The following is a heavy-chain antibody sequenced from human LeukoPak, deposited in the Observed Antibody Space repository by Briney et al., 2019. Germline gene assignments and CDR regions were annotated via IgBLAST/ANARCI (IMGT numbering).Heavy chain of an antibody. CDR3: ARDGPMGQTAMGY. D-gene: IGHD5-18*01. J-gene: IGHJ4*02. CDR2: ISAYNGNT. CDR1: GYTFTTYG. Sequence: GASVTVSFTSSGYTFTTYGITWVRQAPGQGQEWMGWISAYNGNTNCAQKVQGRVTMTTDTSTSTAYMELRSLRSDDTAVYYCARDGPMGQTAMGYWGQGTLVTVSS. V-gene: IGHV1-18*01.